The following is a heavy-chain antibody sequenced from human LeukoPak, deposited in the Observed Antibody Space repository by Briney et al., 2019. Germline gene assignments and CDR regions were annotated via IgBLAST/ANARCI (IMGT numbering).Heavy chain of an antibody. V-gene: IGHV3-53*01. Sequence: LGGSLRLSCAASGFTVSSNYMSWVRQAPGKGLEWVSVIYSGGSTYYADSVKGRFTISRDNSRNTLYLQMNSLRAEDTAVYYCVRDQTFDIWGQGTMVTVSS. CDR2: IYSGGST. CDR1: GFTVSSNY. J-gene: IGHJ3*02. CDR3: VRDQTFDI.